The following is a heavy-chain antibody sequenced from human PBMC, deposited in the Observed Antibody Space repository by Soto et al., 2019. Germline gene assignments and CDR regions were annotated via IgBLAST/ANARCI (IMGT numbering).Heavy chain of an antibody. CDR2: VNSNNGDT. V-gene: IGHV1-8*01. CDR1: GYTFSNYD. CDR3: AKVSRKGSAIDCDY. J-gene: IGHJ4*02. Sequence: QVQLVQSGAELKKPGASVKVSCKASGYTFSNYDMNWVRQATGQGPEWIGWVNSNNGDTGYAQKFQARVTLTTDISTTTAYMELTSLRSEDTAIYYCAKVSRKGSAIDCDYWGQGTLITVSS. D-gene: IGHD3-10*01.